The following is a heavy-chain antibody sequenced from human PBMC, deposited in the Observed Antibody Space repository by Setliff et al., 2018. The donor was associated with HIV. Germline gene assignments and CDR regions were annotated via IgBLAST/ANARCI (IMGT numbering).Heavy chain of an antibody. CDR3: ARDAEVGTTYFDY. J-gene: IGHJ4*02. D-gene: IGHD1-26*01. Sequence: PGGVLRLSCVASGFTFSTYSMNWVRQAPGKGLEWVSPISSSSSYIYYADSLKGRVTISRDNAKNSLYLQMNSLRAEDTAVYYCARDAEVGTTYFDYWGQGTLVTVSS. V-gene: IGHV3-21*01. CDR2: ISSSSSYI. CDR1: GFTFSTYS.